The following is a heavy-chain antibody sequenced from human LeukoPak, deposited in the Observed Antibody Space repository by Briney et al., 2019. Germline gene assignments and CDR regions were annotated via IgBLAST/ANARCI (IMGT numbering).Heavy chain of an antibody. CDR3: AKDLILAAAGTETPPEFDY. D-gene: IGHD6-13*01. V-gene: IGHV3-30*18. J-gene: IGHJ4*02. Sequence: GGSLRFSCAASGFTFSSYGMHWVRQAPGKGLEWVAVISYDGSNKYYADSVKGRFTISRDNSKNTLYLQMNSLRAEDTAVYYCAKDLILAAAGTETPPEFDYWGQGTLVTVSS. CDR1: GFTFSSYG. CDR2: ISYDGSNK.